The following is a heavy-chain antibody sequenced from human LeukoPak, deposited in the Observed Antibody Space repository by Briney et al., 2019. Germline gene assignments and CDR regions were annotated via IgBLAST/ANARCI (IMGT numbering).Heavy chain of an antibody. Sequence: SVKVSCKASGGTFSSYAISWVRQAPGQGLEWMGGIIPIFGTANYAQKFQGRVTITADKSTSTAYMELSSLRSEDTAVYYCARNPPHRRGYFDYWGQGTLVTVSS. CDR3: ARNPPHRRGYFDY. CDR2: IIPIFGTA. V-gene: IGHV1-69*06. CDR1: GGTFSSYA. D-gene: IGHD3-10*01. J-gene: IGHJ4*02.